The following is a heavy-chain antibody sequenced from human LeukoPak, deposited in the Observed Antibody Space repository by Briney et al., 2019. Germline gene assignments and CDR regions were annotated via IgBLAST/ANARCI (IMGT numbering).Heavy chain of an antibody. D-gene: IGHD1-1*01. J-gene: IGHJ5*02. CDR1: GGSISSYY. V-gene: IGHV4-59*01. CDR3: AREGTAGTNLNWFDP. CDR2: ISYSGST. Sequence: TSETLSLTCTVSGGSISSYYWSWIRQPPGKGLEWMGYISYSGSTNFNPSLKSRVTISVDTSKNQFSLKLSSVTAADTAVYYCAREGTAGTNLNWFDPWGQGTLVTVSS.